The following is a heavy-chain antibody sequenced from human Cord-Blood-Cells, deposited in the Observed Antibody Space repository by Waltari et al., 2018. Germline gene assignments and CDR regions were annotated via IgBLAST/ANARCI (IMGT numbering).Heavy chain of an antibody. Sequence: QVQLQESGPGLVKPSETLSLTCTVSGGSISSYYWSWIRQPAGKGLEWIGRIYTSGSTNYNPSLKSRVTMSVDTSKNQFSLKLSSVTAADTAVYYCARVISYDSWSGYYDAFDIWGQGTMVTVSS. CDR1: GGSISSYY. V-gene: IGHV4-4*07. J-gene: IGHJ3*02. CDR2: IYTSGST. D-gene: IGHD3-3*01. CDR3: ARVISYDSWSGYYDAFDI.